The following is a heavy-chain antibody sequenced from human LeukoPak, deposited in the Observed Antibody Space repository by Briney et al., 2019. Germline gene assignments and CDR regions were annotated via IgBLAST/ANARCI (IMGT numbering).Heavy chain of an antibody. Sequence: SETLSLTCAVYGGSFSGYYWSWIRQPPGKGLEWIATIYYSGSTYYNPSLKSRVTISVDTSKNQFSLKLSSVTAADTAVYYCARSGYSYGYAFDIWGQGTMVTVSS. J-gene: IGHJ3*02. CDR3: ARSGYSYGYAFDI. V-gene: IGHV4-34*01. CDR2: IYYSGST. D-gene: IGHD5-18*01. CDR1: GGSFSGYY.